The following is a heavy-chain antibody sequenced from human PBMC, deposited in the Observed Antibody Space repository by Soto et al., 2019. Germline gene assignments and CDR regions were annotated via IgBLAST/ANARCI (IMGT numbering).Heavy chain of an antibody. Sequence: ASVKVSCKVSGYTLTELSMHWVRQAPGKGLEWMGGFDPEDGETIYAQKFQGRVTMTEDTSTDTAYMELSSLRSEDTAVYYCARLTWIQLWRPTYFDYWGQGTLITVSS. D-gene: IGHD5-18*01. V-gene: IGHV1-24*01. CDR2: FDPEDGET. CDR3: ARLTWIQLWRPTYFDY. CDR1: GYTLTELS. J-gene: IGHJ4*02.